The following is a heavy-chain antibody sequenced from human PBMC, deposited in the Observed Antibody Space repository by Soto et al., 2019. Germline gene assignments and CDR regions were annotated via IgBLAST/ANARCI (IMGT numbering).Heavy chain of an antibody. V-gene: IGHV3-53*01. D-gene: IGHD3-10*02. CDR2: IYAGGAT. CDR1: EFTVSSDY. Sequence: GGSLRLSCAASEFTVSSDYLSWVRQAPGKGLEWGSGIYAGGATYYADSVKGRFTFSRDTSKNTVYLQMNSLRVEDTAVYYCARGLFRAFDYWGQGTLVTVSS. J-gene: IGHJ4*02. CDR3: ARGLFRAFDY.